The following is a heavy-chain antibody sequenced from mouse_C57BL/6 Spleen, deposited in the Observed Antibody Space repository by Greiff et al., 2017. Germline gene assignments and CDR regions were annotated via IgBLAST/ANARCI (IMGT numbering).Heavy chain of an antibody. CDR2: IRSKSNNYAT. CDR3: VRQGRSDRVFAY. V-gene: IGHV10-1*01. D-gene: IGHD3-2*01. Sequence: EVKLVESGGGLVQPKGSLKLSCAASGFSFNTYAMNWVRQAPGKGLEWVARIRSKSNNYATYYADSVKDRFTISRDDSESMLYLQMNNLKTEDTAMYYCVRQGRSDRVFAYWGQGTLVTVSA. J-gene: IGHJ3*01. CDR1: GFSFNTYA.